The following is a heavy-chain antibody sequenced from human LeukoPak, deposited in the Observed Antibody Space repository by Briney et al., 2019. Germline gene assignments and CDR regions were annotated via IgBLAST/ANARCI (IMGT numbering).Heavy chain of an antibody. V-gene: IGHV4-34*01. Sequence: PSETLSLTCAVYGGSFSGYYWSWIRQPPGKGLEWIGEINHSGSTNYNPSLKNRVTISVDASKNQFSLKLSSVTAADTAVYYCARGSTSGSGSYSVQSYFDYWGQGTLVTVSS. CDR3: ARGSTSGSGSYSVQSYFDY. D-gene: IGHD3-10*01. CDR2: INHSGST. CDR1: GGSFSGYY. J-gene: IGHJ4*02.